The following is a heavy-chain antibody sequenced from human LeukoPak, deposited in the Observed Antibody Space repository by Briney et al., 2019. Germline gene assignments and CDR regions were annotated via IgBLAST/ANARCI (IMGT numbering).Heavy chain of an antibody. CDR1: GFTVSSDY. CDR2: LYSGGST. Sequence: GGSLRLSCAASGFTVSSDYMNWVRQAPGKGLEWVSVLYSGGSTYYADSVKGRFTISRDNSKNMLYLQMNSLRVEDTAIYYCARQEGSSSSPFDYWGQGTLVTVSS. CDR3: ARQEGSSSSPFDY. J-gene: IGHJ4*02. V-gene: IGHV3-53*01. D-gene: IGHD6-13*01.